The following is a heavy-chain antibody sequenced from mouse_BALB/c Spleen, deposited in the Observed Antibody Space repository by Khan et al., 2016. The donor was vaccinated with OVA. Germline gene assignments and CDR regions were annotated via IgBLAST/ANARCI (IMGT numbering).Heavy chain of an antibody. Sequence: EVELVESGGGLVKPGGSLKLSCAASGFTFSDYYMYWVRQTPEKRLEWVATISDGGSYTYFPDSVEGRFTISRDNAKNNLYLQLISLKSEDTAMYYCTRVGYGAFGYWGQGTLVTVSA. J-gene: IGHJ3*01. D-gene: IGHD2-14*01. CDR2: ISDGGSYT. V-gene: IGHV5-4*02. CDR3: TRVGYGAFGY. CDR1: GFTFSDYY.